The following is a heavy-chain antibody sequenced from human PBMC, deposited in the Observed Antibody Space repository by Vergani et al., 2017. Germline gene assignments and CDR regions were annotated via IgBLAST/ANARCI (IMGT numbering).Heavy chain of an antibody. CDR2: ISSSGSTI. D-gene: IGHD2-2*03. V-gene: IGHV3-11*01. CDR3: ARDGYCSSTSCAYYYYYYMDV. Sequence: VQLVESGGGLVKPGGSLSLSCAASGFTFSDYYMSWIRQAPGKGLEWVSYISSSGSTIYYADSVKGRFTISRDNAKNSLYLQMNSLRAEDTAVYYCARDGYCSSTSCAYYYYYYMDVWGKGTTVTVSS. J-gene: IGHJ6*03. CDR1: GFTFSDYY.